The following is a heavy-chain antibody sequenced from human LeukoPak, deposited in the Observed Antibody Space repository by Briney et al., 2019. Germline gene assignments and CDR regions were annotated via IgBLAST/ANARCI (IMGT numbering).Heavy chain of an antibody. Sequence: ASVKVSCKASGGTFSSYAICWVRQAPGQGLEWVGGIIPIFGTANYAQKFQGRVTITADETTSTAYMELSSLRAEDTAVYYCARDHSTFYAWFDPWGQGTLVTVSS. CDR1: GGTFSSYA. J-gene: IGHJ5*02. CDR3: ARDHSTFYAWFDP. CDR2: IIPIFGTA. D-gene: IGHD2/OR15-2a*01. V-gene: IGHV1-69*13.